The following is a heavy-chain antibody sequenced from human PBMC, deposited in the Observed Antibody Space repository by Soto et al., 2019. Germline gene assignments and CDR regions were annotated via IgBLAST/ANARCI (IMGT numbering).Heavy chain of an antibody. Sequence: EVQLLESGGGVVQPGGSLRLSCAASGFTFRNFVMRWVRQAPGKGLEWVSAIRATGGQTFYADSVKGRFTISRDNSKNMLYLQINSLRDEDTALYFCAQDRGWGVVSPSHDSWGQGTLVTVSS. V-gene: IGHV3-23*01. J-gene: IGHJ4*02. CDR1: GFTFRNFV. D-gene: IGHD2-21*01. CDR3: AQDRGWGVVSPSHDS. CDR2: IRATGGQT.